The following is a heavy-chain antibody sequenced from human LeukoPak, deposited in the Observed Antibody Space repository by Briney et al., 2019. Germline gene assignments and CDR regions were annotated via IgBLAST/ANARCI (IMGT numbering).Heavy chain of an antibody. J-gene: IGHJ4*02. CDR3: ASRPAGITIFGVARDY. D-gene: IGHD3-3*01. CDR2: IVPVLDKS. Sequence: ASVKVSCKASGDIFTSHTINWVRQAPGQGLEWMGRIVPVLDKSDYAQKFQGRLTIIADKSTTTAYMELSGLRSEDTAVYYCASRPAGITIFGVARDYWGQGTLVTVSS. V-gene: IGHV1-69*02. CDR1: GDIFTSHT.